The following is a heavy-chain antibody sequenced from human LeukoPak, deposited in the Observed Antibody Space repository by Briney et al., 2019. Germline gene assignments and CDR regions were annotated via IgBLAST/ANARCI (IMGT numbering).Heavy chain of an antibody. V-gene: IGHV4-4*07. CDR1: GGSISSYY. Sequence: SETLSLTCTVSGGSISSYYWGWIRQPAGKGLEWIGRIYTSGSTNYNPSLKSRVTMSVDTSKNQFSLKLSSVTAADTAVYYCARAWGRWLQLRWYAFDIWGQGTMVTVSS. D-gene: IGHD5-24*01. J-gene: IGHJ3*02. CDR2: IYTSGST. CDR3: ARAWGRWLQLRWYAFDI.